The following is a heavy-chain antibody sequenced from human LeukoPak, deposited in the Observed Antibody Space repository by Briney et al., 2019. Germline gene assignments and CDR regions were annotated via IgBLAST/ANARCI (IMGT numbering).Heavy chain of an antibody. Sequence: GESLKISCKGSGYSFTSYWIGWVRQMPGKGLERMGIIYPGDSDTRYSPSFQGQVTISADKSISTAYLQWSSLKASDTAMYYCASQTTSYYYDSSGYGAFDIWGQGTMVTVSS. CDR1: GYSFTSYW. D-gene: IGHD3-22*01. V-gene: IGHV5-51*01. CDR2: IYPGDSDT. J-gene: IGHJ3*02. CDR3: ASQTTSYYYDSSGYGAFDI.